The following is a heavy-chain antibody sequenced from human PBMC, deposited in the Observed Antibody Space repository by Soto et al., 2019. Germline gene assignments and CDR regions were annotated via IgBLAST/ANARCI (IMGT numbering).Heavy chain of an antibody. CDR1: GYSFTSYW. CDR2: IYPGDSDT. CDR3: ARSFLAAPRRYYYYYGMDV. D-gene: IGHD6-6*01. V-gene: IGHV5-51*01. Sequence: GESLKISCKGSGYSFTSYWIGWVRQMPGKGLEWMGIIYPGDSDTRYSPSFQGQVTISADKSISTAYLQWSSLKASDTAMYYCARSFLAAPRRYYYYYGMDVWGQGTKVTVSS. J-gene: IGHJ6*02.